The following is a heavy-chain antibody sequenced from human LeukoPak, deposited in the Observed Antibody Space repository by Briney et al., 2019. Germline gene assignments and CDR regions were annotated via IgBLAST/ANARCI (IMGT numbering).Heavy chain of an antibody. Sequence: GGSLRLSCAASGFTFSSYAMSWVRQAPGKGLEWVSAISGSGGSTYYADSVKGRFTISRDNSKNTLYLQMNSLGAEDTAVYYCAKSDDISDWFGELPPPFDYWGQGTLVTVSS. CDR1: GFTFSSYA. D-gene: IGHD3-10*01. CDR2: ISGSGGST. CDR3: AKSDDISDWFGELPPPFDY. V-gene: IGHV3-23*01. J-gene: IGHJ4*02.